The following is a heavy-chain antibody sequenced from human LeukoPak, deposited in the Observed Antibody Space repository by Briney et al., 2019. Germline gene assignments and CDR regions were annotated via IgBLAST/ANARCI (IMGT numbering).Heavy chain of an antibody. D-gene: IGHD1/OR15-1a*01. J-gene: IGHJ4*02. CDR2: IRYDGSNK. V-gene: IGHV3-30*02. CDR3: AKEGTASKPSDLDY. CDR1: GFIFSDYG. Sequence: QPGGSLRLSCAASGFIFSDYGMHWVRQAPGKGLEWVAFIRYDGSNKYYLDSVKGRFTISRDSSKNTLYLQMNSLRAEDTAVYYCAKEGTASKPSDLDYWGQGTLVTVSS.